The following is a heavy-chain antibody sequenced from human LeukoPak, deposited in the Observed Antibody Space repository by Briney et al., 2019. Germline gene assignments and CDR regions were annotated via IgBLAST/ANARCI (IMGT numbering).Heavy chain of an antibody. J-gene: IGHJ4*02. V-gene: IGHV3-33*01. CDR2: IWYDGSNK. CDR3: ARESVLLWFGEVERGYYFDY. D-gene: IGHD3-10*01. Sequence: PGRSLRLSCAASGSTFSSYGMHCVRQAPGKGLEWVAVIWYDGSNKYYADSVKGRFTISRDNSKNTLYLQMNSLRAEDTAVYYCARESVLLWFGEVERGYYFDYWGQGTLVTVSS. CDR1: GSTFSSYG.